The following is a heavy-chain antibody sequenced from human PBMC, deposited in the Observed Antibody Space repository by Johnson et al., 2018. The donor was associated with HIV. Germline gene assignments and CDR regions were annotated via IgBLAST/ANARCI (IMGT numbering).Heavy chain of an antibody. V-gene: IGHV3-30*18. CDR1: GFTFSSYG. CDR3: AKDRSLTMIVAMAGWAFDI. D-gene: IGHD3-22*01. CDR2: ISYDGSNK. Sequence: VQLVESGGGVVQPGRSLRLSCAASGFTFSSYGMHWVRQAPGKGLEWVAVISYDGSNKYYADSVKGRFTISRDNSKNTLYLQMNSLRAEDTAVYYCAKDRSLTMIVAMAGWAFDIWGQGTMVTVSS. J-gene: IGHJ3*02.